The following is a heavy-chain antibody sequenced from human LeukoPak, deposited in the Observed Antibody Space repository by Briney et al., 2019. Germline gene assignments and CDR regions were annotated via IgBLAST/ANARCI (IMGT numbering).Heavy chain of an antibody. J-gene: IGHJ4*02. Sequence: PSETLSLTCTVSGGSISSSSYYWGWIRQPPGKGLEWIGSIYYSGSTYYNPSLKSRVTISVDTSKNQFSLKLSSVTAADTAVYYCARAYSSGWYHCFDYWGQGTLVTVSS. CDR2: IYYSGST. CDR1: GGSISSSSYY. V-gene: IGHV4-39*01. D-gene: IGHD6-19*01. CDR3: ARAYSSGWYHCFDY.